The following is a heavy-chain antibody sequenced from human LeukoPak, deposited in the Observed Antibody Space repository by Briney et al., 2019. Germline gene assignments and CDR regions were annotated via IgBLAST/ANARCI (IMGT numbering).Heavy chain of an antibody. J-gene: IGHJ4*02. CDR3: ARAARGHLYYFDC. D-gene: IGHD2-15*01. V-gene: IGHV4-31*02. CDR1: GGSISSGGYF. CDR2: IYYTGST. Sequence: PSETLSLTCTVSGGSISSGGYFWSWIRQHPGKDLEWIGYIYYTGSTYYNPSLKSRVAMSLDTSKNQFSLKLSSVTAADTAVYYCARAARGHLYYFDCWGQGTLVTVSS.